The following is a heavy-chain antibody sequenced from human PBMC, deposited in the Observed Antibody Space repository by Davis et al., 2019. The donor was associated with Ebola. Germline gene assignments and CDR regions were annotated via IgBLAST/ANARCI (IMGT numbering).Heavy chain of an antibody. CDR3: ARAPMYFGESIFDY. Sequence: PSETLSLTCTVSGGSISSYYWSWIRQPPGKGLEWIGYIYYSGSTNYNPSLKSRVTISVDTSKNQFSLKLSSVTAADTAVYYCARAPMYFGESIFDYWGQGTLVTVSS. CDR1: GGSISSYY. V-gene: IGHV4-59*01. CDR2: IYYSGST. J-gene: IGHJ4*02. D-gene: IGHD3-10*01.